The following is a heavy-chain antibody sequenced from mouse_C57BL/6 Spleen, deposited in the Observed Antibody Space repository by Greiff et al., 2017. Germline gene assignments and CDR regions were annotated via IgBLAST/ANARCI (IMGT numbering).Heavy chain of an antibody. CDR1: GFTFSDYG. CDR2: ISSGSSTI. Sequence: EVQLVESGGGLVKPGGSLKLSCAASGFTFSDYGMHWVRQAPEKGLAWVAYISSGSSTIYYADTVKGRFTISRDNAKNTLFLQMTSLRSEDTAMYYCARPGTTVVAPFDYWGQGTTLTVSS. D-gene: IGHD1-1*01. CDR3: ARPGTTVVAPFDY. J-gene: IGHJ2*01. V-gene: IGHV5-17*01.